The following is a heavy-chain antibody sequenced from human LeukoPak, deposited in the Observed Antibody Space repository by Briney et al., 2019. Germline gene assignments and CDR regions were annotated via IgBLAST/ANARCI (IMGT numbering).Heavy chain of an antibody. V-gene: IGHV4-34*01. D-gene: IGHD6-19*01. CDR3: ASTGYSSGCLDY. CDR2: INHSGST. Sequence: SETLSLTCAVYGGSFSGYYWSWIRQPPGKGLEWIGEINHSGSTNYNPSLKSRVTISVDTSKNQFSLKLSSVTAADTAVYYCASTGYSSGCLDYWGQGTLVTVSS. CDR1: GGSFSGYY. J-gene: IGHJ4*02.